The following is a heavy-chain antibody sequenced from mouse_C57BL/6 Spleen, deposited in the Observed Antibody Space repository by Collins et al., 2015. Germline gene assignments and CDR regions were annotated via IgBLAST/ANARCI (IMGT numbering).Heavy chain of an antibody. CDR1: GYTFTSYW. CDR2: IYPGNSDT. CDR3: TRSGDYYGSSYPYYFDY. D-gene: IGHD1-1*01. V-gene: IGHV1-5*01. J-gene: IGHJ2*01. Sequence: SCKTSGYTFTSYWMHWVKQRPGQGLEWIGAIYPGNSDTSYNQKFKGKAKLTAVTSASTAYMELSSLTNEDSAVYYCTRSGDYYGSSYPYYFDYWGQGTTLTVSS.